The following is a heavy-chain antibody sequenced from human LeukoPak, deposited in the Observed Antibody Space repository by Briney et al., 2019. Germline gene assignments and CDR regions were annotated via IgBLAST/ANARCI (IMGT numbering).Heavy chain of an antibody. D-gene: IGHD6-19*01. CDR2: INPSGGST. Sequence: ASVKVSCKASGYTFTSYYMHWVRQAPGQGLEWMGIINPSGGSTSYAQKFQGRVTMTRDTSTSTVYMELSSLRSEDTAVYYCARDGTYSSGWSDGMDVWGQGTTVTVSS. J-gene: IGHJ6*02. V-gene: IGHV1-46*01. CDR1: GYTFTSYY. CDR3: ARDGTYSSGWSDGMDV.